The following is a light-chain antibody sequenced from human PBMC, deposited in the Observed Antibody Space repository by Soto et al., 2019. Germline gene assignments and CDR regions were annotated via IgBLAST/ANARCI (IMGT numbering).Light chain of an antibody. CDR1: QSVKTF. CDR2: DAS. J-gene: IGKJ5*01. Sequence: EIVLTPSPATLSLSPGERDTLSCRASQSVKTFLLWYQHRPGQAPRVLIYDASHRAAGIPARFRGSGSGTDFTLTISSLEPEDAGIYDGQQRSHWPPITFGQGTRLEIK. CDR3: QQRSHWPPIT. V-gene: IGKV3-11*01.